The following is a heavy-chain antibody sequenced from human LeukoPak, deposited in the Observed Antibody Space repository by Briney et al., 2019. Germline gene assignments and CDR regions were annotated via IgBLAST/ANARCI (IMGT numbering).Heavy chain of an antibody. Sequence: SETLSLTCAVYVGSFSTYYWSWIRQPPGKGLEWIGEINHSGSTTYNPSLKSRVSISLDTSKNQFSLKLGSVTAADTALYYCAAREQGRVLSYWGQGTLVTVSS. CDR1: VGSFSTYY. CDR3: AAREQGRVLSY. CDR2: INHSGST. D-gene: IGHD1/OR15-1a*01. V-gene: IGHV4-34*01. J-gene: IGHJ4*02.